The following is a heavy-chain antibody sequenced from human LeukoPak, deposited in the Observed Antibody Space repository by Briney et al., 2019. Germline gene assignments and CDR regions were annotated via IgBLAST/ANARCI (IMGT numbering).Heavy chain of an antibody. CDR1: GFTFSSYS. Sequence: GGSLRLSCAAPGFTFSSYSMNWVRQAPGKGLEWVSSISSSSSYIYYADSVKGRFTISRDNSKNTLYLQMNSLRAEDTAVYYCARGLAAAGTPLGDFDYWGQGTLVTVSS. CDR2: ISSSSSYI. D-gene: IGHD6-13*01. J-gene: IGHJ4*02. CDR3: ARGLAAAGTPLGDFDY. V-gene: IGHV3-21*01.